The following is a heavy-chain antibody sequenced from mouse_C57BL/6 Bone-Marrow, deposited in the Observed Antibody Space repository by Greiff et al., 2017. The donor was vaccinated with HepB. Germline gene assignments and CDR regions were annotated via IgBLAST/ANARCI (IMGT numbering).Heavy chain of an antibody. Sequence: QVQLQQSGAELMKPGASVKLSCKATGYTITGYWIEWVKQRPGHGLEWIGEILPGSGSTNYNEKFKGKATFTADTSSNTAYMQLNSLTTEVSSIYFCARYAFYYYGSSFGYWGQGTTLTVSS. D-gene: IGHD1-1*01. CDR1: GYTITGYW. J-gene: IGHJ2*01. CDR3: ARYAFYYYGSSFGY. V-gene: IGHV1-9*01. CDR2: ILPGSGST.